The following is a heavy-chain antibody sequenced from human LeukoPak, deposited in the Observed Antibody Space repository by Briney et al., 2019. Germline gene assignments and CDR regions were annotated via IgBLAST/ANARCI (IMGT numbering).Heavy chain of an antibody. D-gene: IGHD1-26*01. J-gene: IGHJ4*02. V-gene: IGHV3-11*04. CDR1: GFTFSDYY. CDR2: ISSSGRTK. Sequence: GGSLRLSCAAAGFTFSDYYMSWIRQAPVKGLEWVSYISSSGRTKYYADSVKGRFTISRDNAKNSLYLQMNSLRAEDTAVYYCARVRGSYSVYYWGQGTLVTVSS. CDR3: ARVRGSYSVYY.